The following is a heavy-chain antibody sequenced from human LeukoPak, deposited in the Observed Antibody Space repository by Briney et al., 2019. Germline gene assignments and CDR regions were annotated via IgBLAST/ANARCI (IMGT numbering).Heavy chain of an antibody. V-gene: IGHV4-59*11. CDR1: GGSISSHY. CDR3: ARDRPPYCSSTSCPLMDV. CDR2: IYYSGST. D-gene: IGHD2-2*01. J-gene: IGHJ6*03. Sequence: SETLSLTCTVSGGSISSHYWSWIRQPPGKGLEWIGSIYYSGSTNYNPSLKSRVTISVDTSKNQFSLKLSSVTAADTAVYYCARDRPPYCSSTSCPLMDVWGKGTTVTVSS.